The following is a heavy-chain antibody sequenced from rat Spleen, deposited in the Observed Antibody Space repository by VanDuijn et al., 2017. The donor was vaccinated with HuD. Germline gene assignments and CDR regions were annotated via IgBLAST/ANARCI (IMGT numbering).Heavy chain of an antibody. Sequence: QVQLKESGPGLVQPSQTLSLTCTVSGFSLTSYNVHWVRQPTGKGLEWMGVIWTGGSTDYNSALKSRLTISRDTSKSQIFLEMNSLQTDDTAIYFCTSLFLPHSRAFDYWGQGVMVTVSS. D-gene: IGHD1-2*01. CDR3: TSLFLPHSRAFDY. CDR1: GFSLTSYN. V-gene: IGHV2-30*01. J-gene: IGHJ2*01. CDR2: IWTGGST.